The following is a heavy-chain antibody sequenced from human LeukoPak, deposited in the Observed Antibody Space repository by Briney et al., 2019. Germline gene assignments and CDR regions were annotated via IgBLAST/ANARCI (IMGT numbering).Heavy chain of an antibody. V-gene: IGHV3-66*01. J-gene: IGHJ4*02. D-gene: IGHD2-21*02. CDR3: ARDSKYCGGDCYRDY. CDR1: GFTVSSNY. CDR2: IYSGGST. Sequence: GGSLRLSCAASGFTVSSNYMSWVRQAPGKGLEWVSVIYSGGSTYYADSVKGRSTISRDNSKNTLYLQMNSLRAEDTAVYYCARDSKYCGGDCYRDYWGQGTLVTVSS.